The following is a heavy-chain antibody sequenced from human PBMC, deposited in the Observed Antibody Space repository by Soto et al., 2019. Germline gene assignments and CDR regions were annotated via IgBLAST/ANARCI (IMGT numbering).Heavy chain of an antibody. J-gene: IGHJ6*02. D-gene: IGHD1-26*01. V-gene: IGHV1-18*01. CDR3: ASEGSRPYYHHGMDV. CDR2: ISAYNGNT. CDR1: GYTFTSYG. Sequence: QVQLVQSGAEVKKPGASVKVSCKASGYTFTSYGFSWVRQAPGQGLEWMGWISAYNGNTNYAQKLQGRVTMTTDTTTSTAYMELRSLSSDDTAVYYCASEGSRPYYHHGMDVWGHGTTVTVSS.